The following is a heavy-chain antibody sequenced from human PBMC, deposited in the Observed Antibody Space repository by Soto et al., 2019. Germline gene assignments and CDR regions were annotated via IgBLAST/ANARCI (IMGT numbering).Heavy chain of an antibody. CDR3: ARAAYRSLWFLSH. CDR1: GYNISSYD. V-gene: IGHV1-8*01. D-gene: IGHD3-9*01. J-gene: IGHJ4*02. Sequence: QVQLVQSGAEVKKPGASVKVSCKASGYNISSYDIIWVRQAAGQGLEWMGWMDPNRGHSDSVQNFRGRVTMTTNISASTAYMELSGLRSDDTGVYYCARAAYRSLWFLSHGAQGTLVTVSS. CDR2: MDPNRGHS.